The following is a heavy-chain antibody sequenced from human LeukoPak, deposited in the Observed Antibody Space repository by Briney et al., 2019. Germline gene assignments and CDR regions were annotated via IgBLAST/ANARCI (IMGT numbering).Heavy chain of an antibody. CDR2: MNPNSGNT. V-gene: IGHV1-8*01. CDR3: ARGSKGGSSGWYLNPFDY. Sequence: ASVKVSCKASGYTFTSYDINWVRQATGQGLEWMGWMNPNSGNTGCAQKFQGRVTMTRNTSTSTAYMELSSLRSEDTAVYYCARGSKGGSSGWYLNPFDYWGQGTLVTVSS. CDR1: GYTFTSYD. J-gene: IGHJ4*02. D-gene: IGHD6-19*01.